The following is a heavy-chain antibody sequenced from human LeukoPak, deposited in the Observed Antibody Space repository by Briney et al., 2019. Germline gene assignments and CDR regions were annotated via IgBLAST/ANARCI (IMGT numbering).Heavy chain of an antibody. CDR2: INPNIGGT. J-gene: IGHJ5*02. D-gene: IGHD3-22*01. V-gene: IGHV1-2*02. CDR3: ARNYYDSSGYYQNWFDP. CDR1: GYTFTGYY. Sequence: ASVKDSCKASGYTFTGYYMHWVRQAPGQGLEWMGWINPNIGGTNYAQKFQGRVTMTRDTSISTAYMELSRLRSDDTAVYYCARNYYDSSGYYQNWFDPWGQGTLVTVSS.